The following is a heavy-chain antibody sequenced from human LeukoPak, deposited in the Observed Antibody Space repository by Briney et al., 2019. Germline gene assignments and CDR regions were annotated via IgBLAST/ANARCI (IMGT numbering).Heavy chain of an antibody. CDR3: AKTYSSGWWDLDF. CDR2: ISYDGSYK. Sequence: GGSLRLSCAASGFTFGSYGMHWVRQAPGKGLEWVAAISYDGSYKYYADSVKDRFTISRNFSKNTLYLRMSSLRAEDTAVYYCAKTYSSGWWDLDFWGQGTLVSVSS. J-gene: IGHJ4*02. CDR1: GFTFGSYG. D-gene: IGHD6-19*01. V-gene: IGHV3-30*18.